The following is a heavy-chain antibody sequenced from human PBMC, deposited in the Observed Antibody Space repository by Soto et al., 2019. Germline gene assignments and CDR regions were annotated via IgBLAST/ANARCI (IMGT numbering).Heavy chain of an antibody. CDR1: GFTFSSYS. V-gene: IGHV3-21*01. CDR2: ISSSSSYI. Sequence: GGSLSLSCAASGFTFSSYSMNWVRQAPGKGLEWVSSISSSSSYIYYADSVKGRFTISRDNAKNSLYLQMNSLRAEDTAVYYCARVRVGKWELLGEDYWGQGTLVTVSS. D-gene: IGHD1-26*01. J-gene: IGHJ4*02. CDR3: ARVRVGKWELLGEDY.